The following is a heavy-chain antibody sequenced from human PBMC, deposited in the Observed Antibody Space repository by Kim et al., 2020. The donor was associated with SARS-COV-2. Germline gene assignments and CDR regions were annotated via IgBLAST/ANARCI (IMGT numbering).Heavy chain of an antibody. J-gene: IGHJ5*02. CDR2: VFYGGTT. CDR1: DGSLTSRDYY. Sequence: SETLSLTCSVSDGSLTSRDYYWGWIRQPPGKGLEYIGAVFYGGTTHYNPSLRGRVIISVDTSKNQFSLNVNSVTATDTAVYYCARYQSGTMFPSWGRGTLVTVS. CDR3: ARYQSGTMFPS. D-gene: IGHD1-1*01. V-gene: IGHV4-39*01.